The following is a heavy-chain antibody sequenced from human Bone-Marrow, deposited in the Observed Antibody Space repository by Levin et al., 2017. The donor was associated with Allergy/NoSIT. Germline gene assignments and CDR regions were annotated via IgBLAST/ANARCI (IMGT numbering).Heavy chain of an antibody. CDR3: ARECKRGVAALFDF. V-gene: IGHV4-39*07. D-gene: IGHD6-19*01. J-gene: IGHJ4*02. CDR1: GDSVNNDNYY. CDR2: IYYSGST. Sequence: SQTLSLTCTVSGDSVNNDNYYWGWVRQPPGKGLEWIGSIYYSGSTYSNPALNRRVTISLDTSRNQFSLRLISVTAADTAVYYCARECKRGVAALFDFWGQGSLVTVSS.